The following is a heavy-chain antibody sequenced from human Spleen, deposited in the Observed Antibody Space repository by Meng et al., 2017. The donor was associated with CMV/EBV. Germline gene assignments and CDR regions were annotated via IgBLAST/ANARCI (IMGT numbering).Heavy chain of an antibody. V-gene: IGHV3-21*01. CDR3: ARDLRHYHYGMDV. J-gene: IGHJ6*02. Sequence: GESLKISCAASGLTFSSYSMNWVRQAPGKGLEWVSFISSSSSYIHYADSVKGRFTISRDNPKNTLYLQMNSLRAEDTAVYYCARDLRHYHYGMDVWGQGTTVTVSS. CDR1: GLTFSSYS. D-gene: IGHD6-6*01. CDR2: ISSSSSYI.